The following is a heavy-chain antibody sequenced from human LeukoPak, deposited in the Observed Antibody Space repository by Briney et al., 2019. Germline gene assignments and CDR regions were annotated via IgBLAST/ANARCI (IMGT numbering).Heavy chain of an antibody. V-gene: IGHV3-74*01. CDR2: IKSDGSTT. J-gene: IGHJ5*01. Sequence: GGSLRLSCAASGFTLGSYWMHWVRQGPGKGLVWVSRIKSDGSTTSYADSVRGRFTISRDNAKNTLYLQMNSLRAEDTAVYYCARSDWLDSWGQGTLVTVSS. CDR3: ARSDWLDS. CDR1: GFTLGSYW.